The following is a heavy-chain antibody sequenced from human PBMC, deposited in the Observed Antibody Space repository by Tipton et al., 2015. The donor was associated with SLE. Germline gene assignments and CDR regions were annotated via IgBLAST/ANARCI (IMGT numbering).Heavy chain of an antibody. Sequence: GSLRLSCAASGFTFEDYGMSWVRQAPGKGLEWVSSISSSSRYIYHAESLKGRFTISRDNAKNSLYLQMNSLRVEDTAVYFCAGDDYASGITWGQGTLVTVSS. V-gene: IGHV3-21*03. D-gene: IGHD3-10*01. CDR1: GFTFEDYG. J-gene: IGHJ5*02. CDR2: ISSSSRYI. CDR3: AGDDYASGIT.